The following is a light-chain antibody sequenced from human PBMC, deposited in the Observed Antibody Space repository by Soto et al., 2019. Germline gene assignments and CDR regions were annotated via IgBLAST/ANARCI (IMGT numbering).Light chain of an antibody. CDR3: QQYGTSST. V-gene: IGKV3-15*01. CDR2: GAS. J-gene: IGKJ1*01. Sequence: EIVMTQSPATLSVSPGERATLSCRASQSVSSNLAWYQQKPGQAPRLLIYGASTRATGIPARFSGSGSGTEFTLTISSLQSEDFALYYCQQYGTSSTFGQGTKVEIK. CDR1: QSVSSN.